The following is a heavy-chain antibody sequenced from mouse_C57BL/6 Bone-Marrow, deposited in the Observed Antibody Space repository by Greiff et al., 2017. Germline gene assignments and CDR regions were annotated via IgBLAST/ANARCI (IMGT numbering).Heavy chain of an antibody. CDR1: GYTFTDHT. CDR2: IFPRDGST. J-gene: IGHJ2*01. V-gene: IGHV1-78*01. D-gene: IGHD2-1*01. Sequence: VQLQQSDAELVKPGASVKISCKVSGYTFTDHTIHWMKQRPEQGLEWIGYIFPRDGSTKYNEKFKGKATLTADKPSSTSYMQLNSLTSEDSAVYFCEKLLWGYFDYWGRGTAITGSS. CDR3: EKLLWGYFDY.